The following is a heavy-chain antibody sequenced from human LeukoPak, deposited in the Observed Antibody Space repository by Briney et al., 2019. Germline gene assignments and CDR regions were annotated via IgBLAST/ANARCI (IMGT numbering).Heavy chain of an antibody. D-gene: IGHD3-9*01. CDR2: IISEAYGGTT. J-gene: IGHJ4*02. V-gene: IGHV3-49*03. Sequence: PGRSLRLSCTASGFTFGDYAMSWFRQAPGKGLEWVGFIISEAYGGTTEYAASVKGRFTISRDDSKSIAYLQMNSLKTEDTAVYYCTRDHAILTGYYTHYFDYWGQGTLVTVST. CDR1: GFTFGDYA. CDR3: TRDHAILTGYYTHYFDY.